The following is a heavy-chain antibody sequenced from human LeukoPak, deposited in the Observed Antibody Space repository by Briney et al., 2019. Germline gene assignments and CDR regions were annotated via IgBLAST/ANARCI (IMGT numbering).Heavy chain of an antibody. CDR3: ARGYGGNSLALGY. V-gene: IGHV5-51*01. J-gene: IGHJ4*02. D-gene: IGHD4-23*01. CDR1: GYSFTSYW. Sequence: GASVKVSCKASGYSFTSYWIGWVRQMPGKGLEWMGIIYPGDSDTRYSPSFQGQVTISADKSISTAYLQWSSLKASDTAMYYCARGYGGNSLALGYWGQGTLVTVSS. CDR2: IYPGDSDT.